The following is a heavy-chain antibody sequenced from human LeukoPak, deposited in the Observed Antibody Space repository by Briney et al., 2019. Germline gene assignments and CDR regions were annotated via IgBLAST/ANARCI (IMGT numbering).Heavy chain of an antibody. J-gene: IGHJ3*02. CDR3: ARGRYCSADICSGGDAFDI. D-gene: IGHD2-15*01. CDR2: IYTRGST. CDR1: GGSINNYY. Sequence: SETLSLTCTVSGGSINNYYWSWIRQPAGKGLEWIGRIYTRGSTNYNPSLKSRVTMSVDTSKNQFSLKLSSVTAADAAVYYCARGRYCSADICSGGDAFDIWGQGTMVSVSS. V-gene: IGHV4-4*07.